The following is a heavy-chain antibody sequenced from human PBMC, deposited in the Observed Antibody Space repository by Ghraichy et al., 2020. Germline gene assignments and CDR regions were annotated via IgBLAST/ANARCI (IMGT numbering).Heavy chain of an antibody. D-gene: IGHD3-3*01. CDR3: AGQNLDYDFWSGSRNGMDV. CDR2: IYHSGST. V-gene: IGHV4-30-2*01. Sequence: SETLSLTCAVSGDSISSGGYSWSWIRQPPGKGLEWIGYIYHSGSTYYNPSLKSRVTISVDRSKNQFSLKLSSVTAADTAVYYCAGQNLDYDFWSGSRNGMDVWGQGTTVTVSS. CDR1: GDSISSGGYS. J-gene: IGHJ6*02.